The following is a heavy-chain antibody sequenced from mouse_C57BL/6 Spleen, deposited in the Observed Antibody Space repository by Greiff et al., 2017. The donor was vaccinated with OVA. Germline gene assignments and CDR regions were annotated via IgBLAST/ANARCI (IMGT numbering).Heavy chain of an antibody. CDR3: ARAGDGMDY. CDR1: GYAFSSSW. J-gene: IGHJ4*01. V-gene: IGHV1-82*01. Sequence: QVQLQQSGPELVKPGASVKISCKASGYAFSSSWMNWVKQRPGKGLEWIGRIYPGDGDTNYNGKFKGKATLTADKSSSTAYMQLSSLTSEDSAVYFCARAGDGMDYWGQGTSVTVSS. CDR2: IYPGDGDT.